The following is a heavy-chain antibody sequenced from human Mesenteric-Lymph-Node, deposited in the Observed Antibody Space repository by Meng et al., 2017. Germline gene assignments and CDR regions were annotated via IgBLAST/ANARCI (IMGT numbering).Heavy chain of an antibody. J-gene: IGHJ4*02. V-gene: IGHV4-34*12. CDR1: GGSLSGAY. CDR3: ASLDPDYDFWSGYSSDDY. CDR2: IIHGGSP. D-gene: IGHD3-3*01. Sequence: LQQRGADLLKPAETLSLTCPVNGGSLSGAYWNWIRQPPGKGLEWIGEIIHGGSPSYNPSLKSRVTISIDTSKNQLSLMLSSVTAADTAVYYCASLDPDYDFWSGYSSDDYWGQGTLVTVSS.